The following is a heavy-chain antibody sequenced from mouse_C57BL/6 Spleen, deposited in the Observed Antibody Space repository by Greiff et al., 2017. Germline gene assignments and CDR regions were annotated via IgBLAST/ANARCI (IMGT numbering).Heavy chain of an antibody. CDR1: GFTFSDYG. CDR3: ARRDYDGEYYAMEY. Sequence: EVQVVESGGGLVKPGGSLKLSCAASGFTFSDYGMHWVRQAPEKGLAWVAYISSGSSTIYYADTVKGRFTISRDNAKNTLFLQMTSLRSEDTAMYYGARRDYDGEYYAMEYWGQGTSVTVCS. CDR2: ISSGSSTI. J-gene: IGHJ4*01. V-gene: IGHV5-17*01. D-gene: IGHD2-4*01.